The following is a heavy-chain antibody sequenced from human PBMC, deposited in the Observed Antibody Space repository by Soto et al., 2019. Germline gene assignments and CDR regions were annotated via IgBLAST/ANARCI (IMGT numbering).Heavy chain of an antibody. CDR1: GYTFTSYD. J-gene: IGHJ6*02. V-gene: IGHV1-8*01. D-gene: IGHD3-10*01. CDR2: MNPNSGNT. CDR3: ARFYGGSYYSYYYYYGMDV. Sequence: GASVKVSCKASGYTFTSYDINWVRQATGQGLEWMGWMNPNSGNTGYAQKFQGRVTMTRNTSISTAYMELSSLRSEDTAVYYCARFYGGSYYSYYYYYGMDVWGQGTTVTVSS.